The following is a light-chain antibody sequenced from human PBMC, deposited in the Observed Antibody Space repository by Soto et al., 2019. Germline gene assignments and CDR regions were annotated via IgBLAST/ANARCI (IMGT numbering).Light chain of an antibody. Sequence: ERLMTQSPATLSVSPGERATLSCRASQSVSSNLAWYQHKPGQAPRLLIYDASNRATGIPARFSGSGSGTDFTLTISSLEPEDIAVYYCQQRSNWRVTFGGGTKVDIK. V-gene: IGKV3-11*01. CDR2: DAS. J-gene: IGKJ4*01. CDR3: QQRSNWRVT. CDR1: QSVSSN.